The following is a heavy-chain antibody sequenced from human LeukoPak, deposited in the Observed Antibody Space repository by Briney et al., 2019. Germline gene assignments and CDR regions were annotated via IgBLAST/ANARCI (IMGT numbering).Heavy chain of an antibody. D-gene: IGHD3-22*01. CDR3: VRWYYDSSGYYYVYMDV. V-gene: IGHV3-66*01. Sequence: GGSLRLSCAASGFTVSSSYMSWVRQAPGKGLEWVSLIYSGGSTFYADSVKGRFTISRDNAKNSLYLQMNSLRAEDTAVYYCVRWYYDSSGYYYVYMDVWGKGTTVTVSS. J-gene: IGHJ6*03. CDR2: IYSGGST. CDR1: GFTVSSSY.